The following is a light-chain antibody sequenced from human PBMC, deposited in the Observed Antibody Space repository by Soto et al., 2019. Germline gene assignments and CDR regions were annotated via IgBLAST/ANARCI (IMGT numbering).Light chain of an antibody. CDR2: DVS. J-gene: IGLJ3*02. CDR3: YSYAGSYTWV. Sequence: QSVLTQPRSVSGSPGQSVTISCTGTSSDVGGYNYVSWYQQHPGKAHKLMIYDVSKRPSGVPDRFSGSKSGNTASLTISGLQAQDEADYYCYSYAGSYTWVFGGGTKLTVL. V-gene: IGLV2-11*01. CDR1: SSDVGGYNY.